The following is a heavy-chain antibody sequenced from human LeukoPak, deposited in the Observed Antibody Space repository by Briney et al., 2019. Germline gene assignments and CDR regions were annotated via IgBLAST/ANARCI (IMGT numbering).Heavy chain of an antibody. Sequence: GGSLKLSCAASGFTFSSYWMHWVRQAPGKGLVWVSRINSDGSSTSYADSVKGRFTISRDNAKNTLYLQMNSLRAEDTAVYYCARGPSTVTTPLAYWGQGTLVTVSS. CDR2: INSDGSST. D-gene: IGHD4-17*01. V-gene: IGHV3-74*01. CDR1: GFTFSSYW. J-gene: IGHJ4*02. CDR3: ARGPSTVTTPLAY.